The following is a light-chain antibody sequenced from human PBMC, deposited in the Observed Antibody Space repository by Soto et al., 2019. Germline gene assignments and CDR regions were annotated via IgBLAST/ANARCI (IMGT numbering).Light chain of an antibody. Sequence: VMTQSPATLSVSPGERATLSCRASQSVSSNLAWYQQKPGQAPRLLIYGASTRATGIPARFSGSGSGTEFTLTISSLQSEDFAVYSCQQYNNWPFTFGPGTKVDIK. CDR1: QSVSSN. CDR2: GAS. J-gene: IGKJ3*01. CDR3: QQYNNWPFT. V-gene: IGKV3-15*01.